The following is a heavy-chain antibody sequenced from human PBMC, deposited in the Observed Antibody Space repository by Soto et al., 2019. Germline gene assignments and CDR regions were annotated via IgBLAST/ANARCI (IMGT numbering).Heavy chain of an antibody. Sequence: TRSHTFTVSGGSIRSGDYYWSWIRQPPGKGLEWIGYINYSGTSHFNPSLKSRVTISLDASMNQFSLSLNSVTAADTAVYYCARVPYNQPDYYYFGMDVWGQGTTVTVSS. V-gene: IGHV4-30-4*01. J-gene: IGHJ6*02. CDR2: INYSGTS. CDR3: ARVPYNQPDYYYFGMDV. CDR1: GGSIRSGDYY. D-gene: IGHD1-20*01.